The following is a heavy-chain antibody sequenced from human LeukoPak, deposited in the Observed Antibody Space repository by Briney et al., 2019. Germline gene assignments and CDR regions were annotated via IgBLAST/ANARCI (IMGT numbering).Heavy chain of an antibody. CDR1: GYSFTTYA. CDR2: ISGSGSST. CDR3: AKGYCSSSSCYSYAFDI. J-gene: IGHJ3*02. V-gene: IGHV3-23*01. D-gene: IGHD2-2*01. Sequence: GESLKISCKGSGYSFTTYAMSWVRQAPGKGLEWVSAISGSGSSTYYADSVKGRFTVSRDNSKNTLFLQMNSLRAEDTAVYYCAKGYCSSSSCYSYAFDIWGQGTVVTVSS.